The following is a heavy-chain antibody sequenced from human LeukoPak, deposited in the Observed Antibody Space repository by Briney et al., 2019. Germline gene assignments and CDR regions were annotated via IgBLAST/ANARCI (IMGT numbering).Heavy chain of an antibody. Sequence: PGGSLRLSCAASGFVFSSYGIHWVRQAPGKGLEWVSFIRFDGTTQYYADSVKGRVTISRDNAKFTVHLLMTSLRPEHTAVYYCSKESNYDSSGYFNWGQGTLVTVSS. V-gene: IGHV3-30*02. CDR1: GFVFSSYG. D-gene: IGHD3-22*01. CDR3: SKESNYDSSGYFN. CDR2: IRFDGTTQ. J-gene: IGHJ4*02.